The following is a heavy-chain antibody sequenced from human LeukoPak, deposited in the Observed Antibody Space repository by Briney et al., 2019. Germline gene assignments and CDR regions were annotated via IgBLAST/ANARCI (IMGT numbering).Heavy chain of an antibody. J-gene: IGHJ5*02. CDR2: IKQDGSEK. CDR3: ARIPYYGSGSYLFDP. V-gene: IGHV3-7*03. D-gene: IGHD3-10*01. Sequence: GGSLRLSCAASGFTFRSYWMSWVRQAPGKGLEWVANIKQDGSEKYYVDSVKGRITISRDNAKNSLYLQMNSLRAEDTAVYYCARIPYYGSGSYLFDPWGQGTLVTVSS. CDR1: GFTFRSYW.